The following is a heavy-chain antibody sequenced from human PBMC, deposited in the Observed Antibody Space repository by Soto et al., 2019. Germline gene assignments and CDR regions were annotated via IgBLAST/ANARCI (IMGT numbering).Heavy chain of an antibody. V-gene: IGHV1-3*01. D-gene: IGHD3-22*01. J-gene: IGHJ4*02. CDR2: INPGNGNT. CDR3: ARGGYFDSSNYLAY. Sequence: ASVKVSCKAAGYAFTSYGSNWVRQAPVLGLEWMGWINPGNGNTKYSQQFQGRVIIDRDTSASTAYMELSSLRSEDTAVYYCARGGYFDSSNYLAYWGLGTLVTVSS. CDR1: GYAFTSYG.